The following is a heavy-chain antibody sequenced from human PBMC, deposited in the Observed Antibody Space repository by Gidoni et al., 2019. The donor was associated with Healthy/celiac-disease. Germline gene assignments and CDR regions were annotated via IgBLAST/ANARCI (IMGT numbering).Heavy chain of an antibody. J-gene: IGHJ5*02. CDR3: SRTNVVTAIRGSWFDP. Sequence: QVQLVQSGSELKKPGASVKVSCKASGYTFNSYAMNWVRQAPGQGLEWMGWINTNTGNPTYAQGFTGRFVFSLDTSVSMAYLQISSLKAEDTAVYYCSRTNVVTAIRGSWFDPWGQGTLVTVSS. CDR1: GYTFNSYA. CDR2: INTNTGNP. D-gene: IGHD2-21*02. V-gene: IGHV7-4-1*04.